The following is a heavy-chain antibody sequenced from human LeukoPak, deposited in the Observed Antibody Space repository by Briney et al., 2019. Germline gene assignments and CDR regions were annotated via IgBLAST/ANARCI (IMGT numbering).Heavy chain of an antibody. CDR2: IKSKTDGGTT. D-gene: IGHD1-26*01. CDR3: TTDIRWEVRPFDY. V-gene: IGHV3-15*01. CDR1: TFSSSNAW. J-gene: IGHJ4*02. Sequence: GGSLRLSCAASTFSSSNAWMNWVRQAPGKGLEWVGRIKSKTDGGTTDYAAPVKGRFTISRDDSKDTLYLQMNSLKTEDTAVYYCTTDIRWEVRPFDYWGQGTLVTVSS.